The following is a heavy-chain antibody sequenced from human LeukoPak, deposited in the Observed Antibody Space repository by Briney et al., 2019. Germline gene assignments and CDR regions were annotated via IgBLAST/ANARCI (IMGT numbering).Heavy chain of an antibody. Sequence: PSETLSLTCTVSGGSISSYYWSWIRQPPGKGLEWIGYIYYSGSTNYNPSLKSRVTISVDTSKNQFSLKLSSVTAADTAVYYCARIYEYYYGMDVWGQGTTVTVSS. CDR2: IYYSGST. J-gene: IGHJ6*02. CDR3: ARIYEYYYGMDV. CDR1: GGSISSYY. V-gene: IGHV4-59*08. D-gene: IGHD5-12*01.